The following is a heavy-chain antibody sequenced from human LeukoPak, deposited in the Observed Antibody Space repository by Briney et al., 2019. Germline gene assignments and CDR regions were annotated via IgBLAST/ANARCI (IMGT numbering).Heavy chain of an antibody. CDR1: GYTFTAHY. Sequence: ASVKVSCKASGYTFTAHYIHWVRQAPGQGLEWMGWINPNSGGTNYAQKFQGRATMTRDTSISTAYMELSRLRSDDTAVYYCARGPTVPRDWFDPWGQGTLVTVSS. V-gene: IGHV1-2*02. D-gene: IGHD4-11*01. J-gene: IGHJ5*02. CDR3: ARGPTVPRDWFDP. CDR2: INPNSGGT.